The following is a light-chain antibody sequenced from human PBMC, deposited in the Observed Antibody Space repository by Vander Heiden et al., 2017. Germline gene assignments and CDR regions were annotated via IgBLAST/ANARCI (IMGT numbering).Light chain of an antibody. J-gene: IGKJ4*01. Sequence: DIQMTQSPSSLSASVGDRVTITCRASQDISSYLAWYQEKPGKAPKFLIYGASSLHSGVPSKFSGSGSGTDFTLTISNLQPEDFATYYCQQCYSYPLTFGGGTRLEIK. CDR1: QDISSY. CDR3: QQCYSYPLT. V-gene: IGKV1-16*02. CDR2: GAS.